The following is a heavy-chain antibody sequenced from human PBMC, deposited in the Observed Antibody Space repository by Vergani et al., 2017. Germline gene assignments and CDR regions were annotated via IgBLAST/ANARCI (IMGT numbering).Heavy chain of an antibody. D-gene: IGHD3-10*01. J-gene: IGHJ5*02. Sequence: QVQLQESGPGLVKPSETLPLTCTVSGGSISSYYWSWIRQPAGKGLEWIGRIYTSGSTNYNPSLKSRVTMSVDTSKNQFSLKLSSVTAADTAVYYCARDIGSGSYYSPNWFDPWGQGTLVTVSS. CDR2: IYTSGST. CDR1: GGSISSYY. V-gene: IGHV4-4*07. CDR3: ARDIGSGSYYSPNWFDP.